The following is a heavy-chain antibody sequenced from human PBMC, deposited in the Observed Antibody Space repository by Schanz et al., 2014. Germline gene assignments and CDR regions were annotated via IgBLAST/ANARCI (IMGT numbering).Heavy chain of an antibody. J-gene: IGHJ4*02. V-gene: IGHV1-18*01. CDR1: GGTFSSYT. CDR3: ARDFSAYVGNYFDY. CDR2: ISTSNGNT. Sequence: QVQLVQSGAEVKKPGSSVKVSCTASGGTFSSYTISWIRQAPGQGLEWMGWISTSNGNTNYIQKLQGRVTMTTDTSTSTAYMELRSLRSDDTAVYYCARDFSAYVGNYFDYWGQGTLVTVSS. D-gene: IGHD5-12*01.